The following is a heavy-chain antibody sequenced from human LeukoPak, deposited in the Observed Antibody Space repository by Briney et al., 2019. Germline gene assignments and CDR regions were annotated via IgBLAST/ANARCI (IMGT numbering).Heavy chain of an antibody. J-gene: IGHJ4*02. CDR2: IYTSGNT. Sequence: PSETLSLTCTVSGGSISSYYWSWIRQPPGKGLEWIGYIYTSGNTNYNPSLASRVTMSVDTSRAQFFLRLSPVTAADTAIYYCASRPADTTWYGVFDYWSQGTLVTVSS. CDR1: GGSISSYY. V-gene: IGHV4-4*09. CDR3: ASRPADTTWYGVFDY. D-gene: IGHD3-10*01.